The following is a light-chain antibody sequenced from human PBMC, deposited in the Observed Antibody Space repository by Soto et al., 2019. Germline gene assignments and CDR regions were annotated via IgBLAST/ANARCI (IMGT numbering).Light chain of an antibody. Sequence: QSVLTQPASVSGSPGQSITISCTGTSSDVGGYKYVSWYQQRPGKAPQLMIYEVSNRPSGISIRFSGSKSGNTASLTISGLQAEDEADYYCNSYTSSSTVVFGGGTKLTVL. CDR3: NSYTSSSTVV. V-gene: IGLV2-14*01. CDR2: EVS. CDR1: SSDVGGYKY. J-gene: IGLJ2*01.